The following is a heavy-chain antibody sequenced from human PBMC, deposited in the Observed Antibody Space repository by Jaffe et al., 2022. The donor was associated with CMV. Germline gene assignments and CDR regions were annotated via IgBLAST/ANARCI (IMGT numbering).Heavy chain of an antibody. CDR3: AKPRGYCSGGSCYSAFDI. V-gene: IGHV1-69*01. CDR1: GGTFSSYA. J-gene: IGHJ3*02. D-gene: IGHD2-15*01. CDR2: IIPIFGTA. Sequence: QVQLVQSGAEVKKPGSSVKVSCKASGGTFSSYAISWVRQAPGQGLEWMGGIIPIFGTANYAQKFQGRVTITADESTSTAYMELSSLRSEDTAVYYCAKPRGYCSGGSCYSAFDIWGQGTMVTVSS.